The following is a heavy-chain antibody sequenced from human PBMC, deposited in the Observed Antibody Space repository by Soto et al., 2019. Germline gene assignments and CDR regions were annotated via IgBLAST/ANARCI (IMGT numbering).Heavy chain of an antibody. CDR1: GGSISSSSYY. V-gene: IGHV4-39*01. CDR3: ARLGIAAAGSFRLFDY. D-gene: IGHD6-13*01. Sequence: NPSETLSLTCTVSGGSISSSSYYWGWIRQPPGKGLEWIGSIYYSGSTYYNPSLKSRVTISVDTSKNQFSLKLSSVTAADTAVYYCARLGIAAAGSFRLFDYWGQGTLVTVSS. CDR2: IYYSGST. J-gene: IGHJ4*02.